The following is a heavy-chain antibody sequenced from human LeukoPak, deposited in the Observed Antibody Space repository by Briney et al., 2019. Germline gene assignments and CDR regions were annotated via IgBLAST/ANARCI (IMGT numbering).Heavy chain of an antibody. V-gene: IGHV3-21*01. CDR3: ARFISRYGSGSYSDY. D-gene: IGHD3-10*01. J-gene: IGHJ4*02. CDR2: ISSSSSYI. CDR1: GFTFSSYS. Sequence: GGSLRLSCAASGFTFSSYSMNWVRQAPGKGLEWVSSISSSSSYIYYADSVKGRFTISRDNAKNSLYLQMNSLRAEDTAVYYCARFISRYGSGSYSDYWGQGTLVTVSS.